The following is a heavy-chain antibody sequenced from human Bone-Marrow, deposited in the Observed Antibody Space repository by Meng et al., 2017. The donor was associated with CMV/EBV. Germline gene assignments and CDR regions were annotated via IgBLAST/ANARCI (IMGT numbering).Heavy chain of an antibody. V-gene: IGHV4-34*01. CDR3: APGFRSWSGSYSS. CDR2: ITHSGST. J-gene: IGHJ4*02. D-gene: IGHD1-26*01. Sequence: QGHLHKWGAGLLKPSETLSLTGGVYGAPFSGYWSWVRQPPGKGLEWIGEITHSGSTNYNVSLKSRVTISIDTSKNQFSLKLSSVTATDTAVYYCAPGFRSWSGSYSSWGQGTLVTVSS. CDR1: GAPFSGY.